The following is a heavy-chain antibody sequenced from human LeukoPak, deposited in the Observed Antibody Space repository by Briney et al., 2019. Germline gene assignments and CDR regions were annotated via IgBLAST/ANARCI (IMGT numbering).Heavy chain of an antibody. Sequence: ASVKVSCKVSGYTLTELSMHWVRRAPGKGLEWMGGFDPEDGETIYAQKFQGRVTMTEDTSTDTAYMELSSLRSEDTAVYYCRGSGSYSVHIDYWGQGTLVTVSS. CDR2: FDPEDGET. CDR1: GYTLTELS. CDR3: RGSGSYSVHIDY. V-gene: IGHV1-24*01. D-gene: IGHD1-26*01. J-gene: IGHJ4*02.